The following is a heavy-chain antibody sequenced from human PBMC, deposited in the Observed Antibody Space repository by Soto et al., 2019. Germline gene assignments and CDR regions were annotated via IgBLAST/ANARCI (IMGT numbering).Heavy chain of an antibody. V-gene: IGHV1-69*13. J-gene: IGHJ4*02. D-gene: IGHD3-22*01. CDR2: IIPIFGTA. CDR3: AGAVVDSSGYYGRDY. CDR1: GGTFSSYA. Sequence: SVKVSCKASGGTFSSYAISWVRQAPGQGLEWMGGIIPIFGTANYAQKFQGRVTITADESTSTAYMELSSLRSGDTAVYYCAGAVVDSSGYYGRDYWGQGTLVTVSS.